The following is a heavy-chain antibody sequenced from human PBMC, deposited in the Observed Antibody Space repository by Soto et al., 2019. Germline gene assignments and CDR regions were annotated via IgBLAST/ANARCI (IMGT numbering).Heavy chain of an antibody. CDR1: GVTFSSYG. CDR3: AKVDYDFWSGSPAIDY. V-gene: IGHV3-30*18. J-gene: IGHJ4*02. CDR2: ISYDGSNK. Sequence: PGGSLRLSCGASGVTFSSYGMHWVRQAPGKGLEWVAVISYDGSNKYYADSVKGRFTISRDNSKNTLYLQMNSLRAEDTAVYYCAKVDYDFWSGSPAIDYWGQGTLVTVS. D-gene: IGHD3-3*01.